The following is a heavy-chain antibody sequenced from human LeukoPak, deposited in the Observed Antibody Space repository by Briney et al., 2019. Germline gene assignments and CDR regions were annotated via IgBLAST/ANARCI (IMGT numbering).Heavy chain of an antibody. D-gene: IGHD3-3*01. Sequence: SQTLSLTCTVSGGSISSGDYYWSWIRQPPGKGLEWIGYIYYSGSTYYNPSLKSRVTISVDTSKNQFSLKLSSVTAADTAVYYCARTLIFGVVIIFDYWGQGTLVTVSS. CDR2: IYYSGST. CDR3: ARTLIFGVVIIFDY. CDR1: GGSISSGDYY. J-gene: IGHJ4*02. V-gene: IGHV4-30-4*08.